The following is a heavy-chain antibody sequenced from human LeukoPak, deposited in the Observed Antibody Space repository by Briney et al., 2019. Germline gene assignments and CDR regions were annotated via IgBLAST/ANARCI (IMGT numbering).Heavy chain of an antibody. J-gene: IGHJ5*02. Sequence: EASVKVSCKASGYTFTGYYMHWVRQAPGQGLEWMGWINPNSGGTNYAQKFQGRVTMTRDTSISTAYMELSRLRSDDTAVYYCARGEGWDFWSGYPASGWFDPWGQGTLVTVSS. D-gene: IGHD3-3*01. CDR3: ARGEGWDFWSGYPASGWFDP. CDR1: GYTFTGYY. V-gene: IGHV1-2*02. CDR2: INPNSGGT.